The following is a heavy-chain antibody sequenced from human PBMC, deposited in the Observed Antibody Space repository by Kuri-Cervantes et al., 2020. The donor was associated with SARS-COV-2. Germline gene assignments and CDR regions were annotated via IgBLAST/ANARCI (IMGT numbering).Heavy chain of an antibody. Sequence: GGSLRLSCAASGFTFSSYAMHWVRQAPGQRLEWMGWSNAGNGNTKYSQEFQGRVTITRDTSASTAYMELSRLRSDDTAVYYCARGGVGGCDPWGQGTLVTVSS. CDR2: SNAGNGNT. J-gene: IGHJ5*02. CDR3: ARGGVGGCDP. D-gene: IGHD3-10*01. V-gene: IGHV1-3*02. CDR1: GFTFSSYA.